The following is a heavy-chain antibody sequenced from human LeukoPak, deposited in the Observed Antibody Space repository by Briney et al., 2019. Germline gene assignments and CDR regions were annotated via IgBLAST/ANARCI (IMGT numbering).Heavy chain of an antibody. J-gene: IGHJ6*02. V-gene: IGHV4-39*07. CDR2: IYYSGST. CDR1: GGSISSSSYY. D-gene: IGHD4-17*01. CDR3: ARDLRSYYYYYGMDV. Sequence: PSETLSLTCTVSGGSISSSSYYWGWIRQPPGKGLEWIGSIYYSGSTYYNPSLKSRVTISVDTSKNQFSLKLSSATAADTAVYYCARDLRSYYYYYGMDVWGQGTTVTVSS.